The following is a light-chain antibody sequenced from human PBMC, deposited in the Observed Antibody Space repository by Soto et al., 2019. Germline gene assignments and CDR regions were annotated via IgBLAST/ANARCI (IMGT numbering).Light chain of an antibody. CDR2: QVS. V-gene: IGLV2-14*01. CDR3: SSYTTKTTPGV. J-gene: IGLJ2*01. CDR1: SSDIGGYDY. Sequence: QSVLTQPASVTGSPGQSITISCTGTSSDIGGYDYVSWYQQHPGKAPKLMIFQVSHRPPGVSNRFSGSKSGYTASLTISGLQPEDEAEYYCSSYTTKTTPGVFGGGTKLTVL.